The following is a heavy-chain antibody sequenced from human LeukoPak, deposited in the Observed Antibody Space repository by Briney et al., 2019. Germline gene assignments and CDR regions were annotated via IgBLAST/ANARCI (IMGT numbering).Heavy chain of an antibody. CDR3: ARETIAVGRGFDY. CDR2: ISSRGRAI. CDR1: GFTFSDYY. V-gene: IGHV3-11*04. D-gene: IGHD6-19*01. J-gene: IGHJ4*02. Sequence: GGSLRLSCAASGFTFSDYYMSWIRQAPGKGLEWVSYISSRGRAIYYTESVKGRFTISRDNAKNSLYLQMNSLRAEDTAVYYCARETIAVGRGFDYWGQGILVTVSS.